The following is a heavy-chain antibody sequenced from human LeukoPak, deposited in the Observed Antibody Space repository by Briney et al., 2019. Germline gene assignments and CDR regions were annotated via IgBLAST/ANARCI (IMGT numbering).Heavy chain of an antibody. CDR2: INQGGSEK. J-gene: IGHJ6*02. Sequence: GGSLRLSCAASGFSCSSYWMTWVRQIPGKGLEWVANINQGGSEKYYVDSVRGRFTISRDNAKNSLYLQMNSLRVEDTALYYCGRANGIDVWGQGTTVIVSS. CDR3: GRANGIDV. CDR1: GFSCSSYW. V-gene: IGHV3-7*04.